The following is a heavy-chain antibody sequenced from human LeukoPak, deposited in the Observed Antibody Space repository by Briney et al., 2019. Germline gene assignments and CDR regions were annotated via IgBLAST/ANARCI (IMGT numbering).Heavy chain of an antibody. CDR2: ISGNGGST. Sequence: GRSLRHSCAAPGFTFSSYAMSWVRQAPGKGLERDSAISGNGGSTYYADSVKGRFTISRDNSKNSLYLQMNSLRAEDTAVYYCAKKWPPSRGSGNYYFDFWGGGPVVSVSS. D-gene: IGHD3-10*01. V-gene: IGHV3-23*01. CDR3: AKKWPPSRGSGNYYFDF. CDR1: GFTFSSYA. J-gene: IGHJ4*02.